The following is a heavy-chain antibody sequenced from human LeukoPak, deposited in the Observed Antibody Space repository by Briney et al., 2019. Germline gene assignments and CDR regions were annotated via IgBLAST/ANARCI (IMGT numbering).Heavy chain of an antibody. CDR1: GYTFTSYD. CDR3: ARDRPYYYDSSGYYFGGHDAFDI. D-gene: IGHD3-22*01. Sequence: ASVKVSCKASGYTFTSYDINWVRQATGQGLEWMGWMNPNSGNTGYAQKFQGRVTMTRNTSISTDYMELSSLRSEDTAVYYCARDRPYYYDSSGYYFGGHDAFDIWGQGTMVTVSS. V-gene: IGHV1-8*01. CDR2: MNPNSGNT. J-gene: IGHJ3*02.